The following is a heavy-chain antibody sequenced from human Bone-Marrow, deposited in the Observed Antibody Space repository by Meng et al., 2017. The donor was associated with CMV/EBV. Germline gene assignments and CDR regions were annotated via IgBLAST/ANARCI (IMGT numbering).Heavy chain of an antibody. CDR1: GFSFSDYY. CDR2: ISSSGNTI. J-gene: IGHJ6*02. D-gene: IGHD6-19*01. CDR3: ARGIAVPGSGYYYGMDG. V-gene: IGHV3-11*01. Sequence: GGSLRLSCAASGFSFSDYYMTWIRQAPGKGLEWVSYISSSGNTIYYADSVKGRFTISRDNAKNSLCLQMNSLRAKDTAVYYCARGIAVPGSGYYYGMDGWGQGTTVTVSS.